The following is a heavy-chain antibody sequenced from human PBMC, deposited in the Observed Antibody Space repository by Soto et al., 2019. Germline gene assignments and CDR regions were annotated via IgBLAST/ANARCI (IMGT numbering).Heavy chain of an antibody. V-gene: IGHV4-39*01. CDR3: ARGGDYDFWSGYYQNYYYYYMDV. CDR2: IYYSGST. D-gene: IGHD3-3*01. J-gene: IGHJ6*03. Sequence: SETLSLTCTVSGGSISSSSYYWGWIRQPPGKGLEWIGSIYYSGSTYYNPSLKSRVTISVDTSKNQFSLKLSSVTAADTAVYYCARGGDYDFWSGYYQNYYYYYMDVWGKGTTVTVSS. CDR1: GGSISSSSYY.